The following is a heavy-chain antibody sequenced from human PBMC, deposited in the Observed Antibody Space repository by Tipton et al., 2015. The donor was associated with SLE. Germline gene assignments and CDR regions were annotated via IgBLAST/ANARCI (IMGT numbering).Heavy chain of an antibody. D-gene: IGHD2-2*02. V-gene: IGHV3-21*01. Sequence: SLRLSCAASGFTFSSYSMNWVRQAPGKGLEWVSSISSSSSYIYYADSVKGRFTISRDNAKNSLYLQMNSLRAEDTAVYYCARQTDCSSTTCYTGGGSFQHWGQGTLVTVSS. J-gene: IGHJ1*01. CDR2: ISSSSSYI. CDR1: GFTFSSYS. CDR3: ARQTDCSSTTCYTGGGSFQH.